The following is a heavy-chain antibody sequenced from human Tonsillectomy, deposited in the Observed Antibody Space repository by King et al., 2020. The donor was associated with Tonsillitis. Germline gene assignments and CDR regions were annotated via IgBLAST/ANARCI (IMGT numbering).Heavy chain of an antibody. Sequence: VQLQQWGAGLLKPSETLSLTCAVYGGSFSGYYWSWFRQPPGKGLEWIGEINHSGSTNYNPSLKSRVTISVDTSKNQFSLKLSSVTAADTAVYYCARGYNLDYWGQGTLVTVSS. CDR2: INHSGST. CDR1: GGSFSGYY. CDR3: ARGYNLDY. J-gene: IGHJ4*02. V-gene: IGHV4-34*01. D-gene: IGHD1-14*01.